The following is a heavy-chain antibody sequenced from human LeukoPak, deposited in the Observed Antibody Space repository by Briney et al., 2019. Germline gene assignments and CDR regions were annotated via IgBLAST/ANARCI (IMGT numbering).Heavy chain of an antibody. D-gene: IGHD3-10*01. CDR2: INHSGST. Sequence: PSETLSLTCAVYGGSFSNYYWSWIRQPPGKGLEWIGEINHSGSTNYNPSLKSRVTISVDTSKNQFSLKLSSVTAADTAVYYCARGVTMVRGAYYYYYMDVWGKGTTVTVSS. CDR3: ARGVTMVRGAYYYYYMDV. CDR1: GGSFSNYY. V-gene: IGHV4-34*01. J-gene: IGHJ6*03.